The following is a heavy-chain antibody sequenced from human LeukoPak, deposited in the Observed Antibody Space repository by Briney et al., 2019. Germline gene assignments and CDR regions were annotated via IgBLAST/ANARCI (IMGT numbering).Heavy chain of an antibody. CDR3: AKGFCTSTSCPLGY. D-gene: IGHD2-2*01. Sequence: PGGSLRLSCAASGFTFSTYAMSWVRQAPGKGLEWVSTIGSSGGSTYYADSVKGRFTVSRANSKNTLYLQMNTLRAEDTAVYNCAKGFCTSTSCPLGYWGQGTLVTVSS. CDR2: IGSSGGST. V-gene: IGHV3-23*01. J-gene: IGHJ4*02. CDR1: GFTFSTYA.